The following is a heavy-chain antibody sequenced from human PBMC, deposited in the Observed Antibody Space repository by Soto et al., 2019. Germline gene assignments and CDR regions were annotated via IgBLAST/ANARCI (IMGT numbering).Heavy chain of an antibody. Sequence: QVHLVQSGAEVRKPGASVKVSCKSSGYTFTTYGISWVRQAPGQGLEWMGWISAYSGHTDYTQKLQGRLTMTTDTSTSTAYMELRSLRSDDTAVYYCARDYDLLTGYYFLDYWGQGTLVTVSS. J-gene: IGHJ4*02. CDR2: ISAYSGHT. D-gene: IGHD3-9*01. CDR1: GYTFTTYG. V-gene: IGHV1-18*01. CDR3: ARDYDLLTGYYFLDY.